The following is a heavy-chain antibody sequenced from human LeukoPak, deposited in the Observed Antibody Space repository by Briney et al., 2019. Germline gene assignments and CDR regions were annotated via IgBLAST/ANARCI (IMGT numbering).Heavy chain of an antibody. Sequence: GGSLRLSCAASGFTFSSYGMHWVRQAPGKGLEWVAFIRYDGSNKYYADSVRGRFTISRDNSENTLYLQMNSLRAEDTAVYYCARVRSGIEDYWGQGTLVTVSS. D-gene: IGHD6-13*01. V-gene: IGHV3-30*02. CDR3: ARVRSGIEDY. CDR2: IRYDGSNK. CDR1: GFTFSSYG. J-gene: IGHJ4*02.